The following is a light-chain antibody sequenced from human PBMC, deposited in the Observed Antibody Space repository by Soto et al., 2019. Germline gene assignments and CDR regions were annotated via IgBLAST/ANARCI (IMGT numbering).Light chain of an antibody. J-gene: IGKJ4*01. CDR2: DAS. Sequence: EIVLTQSPGTLSLSPGEGATLSCRASQSMSNYLAWYQHKPGQAPRLLISDASKRASGVPARFSGSGSGTDFTLTISSLEPEDFAVYYCQQRSQWPPLTFGGGTTVEIK. CDR1: QSMSNY. V-gene: IGKV3-11*01. CDR3: QQRSQWPPLT.